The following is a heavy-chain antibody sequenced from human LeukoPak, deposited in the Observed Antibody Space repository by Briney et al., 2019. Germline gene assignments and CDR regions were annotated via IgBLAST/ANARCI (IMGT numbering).Heavy chain of an antibody. CDR2: ISGDGVTT. CDR1: GFTFSSYV. Sequence: GGSLRLSCAASGFTFSSYVMNWVRQAPGKGLEWVSAISGDGVTTYYADSVKGRFTISRDNFKNTLNLQMNSLRAEDTAVYYCARGRIPSGRHWWFDPWGQGTLVTVSS. V-gene: IGHV3-23*01. D-gene: IGHD3-10*01. J-gene: IGHJ5*02. CDR3: ARGRIPSGRHWWFDP.